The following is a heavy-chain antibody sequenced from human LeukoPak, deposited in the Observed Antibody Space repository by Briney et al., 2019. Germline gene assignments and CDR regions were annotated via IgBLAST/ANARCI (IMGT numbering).Heavy chain of an antibody. V-gene: IGHV4-61*02. CDR1: GGSFSSGSYY. CDR3: ARAIWFGVGHDY. CDR2: IYTSGST. J-gene: IGHJ4*02. D-gene: IGHD3-10*01. Sequence: SETLSLTCTVSGGSFSSGSYYWRWIRQPAGKGLEWILRIYTSGSTNHNPALNSRVTISIDTSKNQLSLRLSSVTAADTAVYYCARAIWFGVGHDYWGQGTLVTVSS.